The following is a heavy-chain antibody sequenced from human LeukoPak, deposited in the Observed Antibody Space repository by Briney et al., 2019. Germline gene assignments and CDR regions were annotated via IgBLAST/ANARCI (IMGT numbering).Heavy chain of an antibody. CDR3: ANGDGFDY. CDR2: IKQDGSEK. Sequence: GGSLRLSCATSGFSFSNFWMSWVRQAPGKGLEWVANIKQDGSEKYYVDSVKGRFTISRDNAKNSLYLQMNSLRAEDTAVYYCANGDGFDYWGQGTLVTVSS. V-gene: IGHV3-7*01. CDR1: GFSFSNFW. D-gene: IGHD5-24*01. J-gene: IGHJ4*02.